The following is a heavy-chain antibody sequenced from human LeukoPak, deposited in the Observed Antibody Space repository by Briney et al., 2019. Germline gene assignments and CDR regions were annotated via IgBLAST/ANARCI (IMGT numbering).Heavy chain of an antibody. Sequence: GGSLTLSCAASGFPFSSYSMNGARQAPGKGREWFSSIISSSSNIYYADSVKGRFTISRDNAKNSLYLQMNSLRAEDTAVYYCAKVAIAMAGTSGHFDYWGQGTLVTVSS. V-gene: IGHV3-21*01. CDR3: AKVAIAMAGTSGHFDY. D-gene: IGHD6-19*01. J-gene: IGHJ4*02. CDR2: IISSSSNI. CDR1: GFPFSSYS.